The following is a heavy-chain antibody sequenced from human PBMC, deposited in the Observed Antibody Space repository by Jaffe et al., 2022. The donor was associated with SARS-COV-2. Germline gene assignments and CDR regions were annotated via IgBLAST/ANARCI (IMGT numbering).Heavy chain of an antibody. D-gene: IGHD5-18*01. J-gene: IGHJ4*02. CDR3: VGLDTQGEKPDY. CDR1: GGSISSYSFY. V-gene: IGHV4-39*02. Sequence: QFHLQGSGPRLVKPSETLSLTCSVSGGSISSYSFYWAWVRQPPGKSLEWIASTYNNGMSYYNPSLKSRVTVSVDTSKNDLSLNLRSVTAADTAVYFCVGLDTQGEKPDYWGQGTLVSVSS. CDR2: TYNNGMS.